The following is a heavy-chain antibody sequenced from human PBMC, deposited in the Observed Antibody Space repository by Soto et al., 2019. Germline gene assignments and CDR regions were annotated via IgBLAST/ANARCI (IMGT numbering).Heavy chain of an antibody. Sequence: GASVKVSCKASGYTFGAYYLHWVRQAPGQGLEWMGWINPNSGATNYAQKYQGWVTMTRDTSISTAYMELNRLRSDDTAVYYCARDERSGWGWYFMDVWGQGTTVTVSS. D-gene: IGHD3-22*01. CDR2: INPNSGAT. V-gene: IGHV1-2*04. CDR1: GYTFGAYY. J-gene: IGHJ6*02. CDR3: ARDERSGWGWYFMDV.